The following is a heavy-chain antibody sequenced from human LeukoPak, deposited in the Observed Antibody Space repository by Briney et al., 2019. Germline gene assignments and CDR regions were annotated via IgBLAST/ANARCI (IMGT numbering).Heavy chain of an antibody. J-gene: IGHJ6*03. CDR1: GGTFSSYA. CDR3: AREGSVVPAAHPQSGYYYYYMDV. V-gene: IGHV1-69*13. Sequence: GASVKVSCKASGGTFSSYAISWVRQAPGQGLEWMGGIIPIFGTANYAQKFQGRVTITADESTSTAYMELSSLRSEDTAVYYCAREGSVVPAAHPQSGYYYYYMDVWGKGTTVTVSS. D-gene: IGHD2-2*01. CDR2: IIPIFGTA.